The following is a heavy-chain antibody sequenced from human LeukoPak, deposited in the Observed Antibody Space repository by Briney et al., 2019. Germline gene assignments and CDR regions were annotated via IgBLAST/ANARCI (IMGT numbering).Heavy chain of an antibody. CDR2: MQSTGNS. V-gene: IGHV4-59*01. D-gene: IGHD5-18*01. CDR3: ARDKRHSYGRYFAH. J-gene: IGHJ4*02. CDR1: GGSISTYH. Sequence: PSETLSLTCSVSGGSISTYHWNWIRKPPGKGLEWIAYMQSTGNSKYDPSLKSRATMSVDTSKNQVVLNLSSVTAADTAVYYCARDKRHSYGRYFAHWGQGMLVTVSS.